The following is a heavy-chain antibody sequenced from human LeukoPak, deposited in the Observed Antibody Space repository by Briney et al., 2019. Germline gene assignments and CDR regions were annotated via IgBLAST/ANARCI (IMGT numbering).Heavy chain of an antibody. CDR2: ISGDGSDT. CDR3: ARDLSMIVGPADY. Sequence: SLTLSCSPSGLPFSPYWMHWLRQTPPGGLLWVSRISGDGSDTNYADSVKDRFIISRDNANNTLYLQMNSLRAEDSAVYYCARDLSMIVGPADYWGQGTLVTVAS. V-gene: IGHV3-74*01. D-gene: IGHD3-22*01. CDR1: GLPFSPYW. J-gene: IGHJ4*02.